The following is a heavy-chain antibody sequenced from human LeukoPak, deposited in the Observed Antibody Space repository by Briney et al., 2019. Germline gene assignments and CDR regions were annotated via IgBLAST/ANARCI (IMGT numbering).Heavy chain of an antibody. D-gene: IGHD4-17*01. CDR2: IFSGGST. CDR1: GGSVSSGGYY. CDR3: ARWANYGDYGTPHAFDI. V-gene: IGHV4-31*03. Sequence: SETLSLTCTVSGGSVSSGGYYWNWIRQHPGKGLEWIGYIFSGGSTCYNPSLKSRVTISVDTSKTQFSLKLSSVTAADTAVYYCARWANYGDYGTPHAFDIWGQGTMVTVSS. J-gene: IGHJ3*02.